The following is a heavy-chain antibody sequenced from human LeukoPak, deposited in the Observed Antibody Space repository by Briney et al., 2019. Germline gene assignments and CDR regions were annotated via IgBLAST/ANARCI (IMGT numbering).Heavy chain of an antibody. J-gene: IGHJ4*02. CDR3: AKTRPLDSSSWSHGDY. Sequence: GGSLRLSCAASGFIVSGDFMSWVRQAPGKGLEWVSVIYSDGSTYYGDSVKGRFTISRDNSKNTLYLQMNSLRAEDTAVYYCAKTRPLDSSSWSHGDYWGQGTLVTVSS. CDR1: GFIVSGDF. CDR2: IYSDGST. D-gene: IGHD6-13*01. V-gene: IGHV3-53*01.